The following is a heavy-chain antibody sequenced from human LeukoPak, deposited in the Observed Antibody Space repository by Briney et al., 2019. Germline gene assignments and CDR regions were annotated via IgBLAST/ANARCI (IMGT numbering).Heavy chain of an antibody. V-gene: IGHV3-23*01. J-gene: IGHJ4*02. D-gene: IGHD3-22*01. Sequence: PGGSLRLSCEPAGFTFSSYIMTWVRHAPGGGLEWDSTIKGSAKATFYADSVKDHFTISRDNLTTTLYLEMKSLRADEPGLYFCARDHESSGYPTFDYWGKGTLGTVSS. CDR1: GFTFSSYI. CDR2: IKGSAKAT. CDR3: ARDHESSGYPTFDY.